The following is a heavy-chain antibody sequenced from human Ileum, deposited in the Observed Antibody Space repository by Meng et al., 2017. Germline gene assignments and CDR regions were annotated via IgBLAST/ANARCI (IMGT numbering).Heavy chain of an antibody. J-gene: IGHJ4*02. V-gene: IGHV4-61*08. Sequence: QVQWTESGPGLVRPAKTLSLVSTVSGGSVSSDGFQWGWVRQPPGKGLEWIGYASTNYNPSLKSRVTISLDTSKNPFSLELSSVTAADTAVYYCARDHWGSLDYWGQGILVTVSS. CDR1: GGSVSSDGFQ. CDR2: AST. D-gene: IGHD7-27*01. CDR3: ARDHWGSLDY.